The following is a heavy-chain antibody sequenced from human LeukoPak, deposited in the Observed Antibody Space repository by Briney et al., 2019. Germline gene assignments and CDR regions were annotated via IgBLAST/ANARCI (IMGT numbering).Heavy chain of an antibody. CDR1: GFTFDDYA. V-gene: IGHV3-9*03. D-gene: IGHD3-22*01. J-gene: IGHJ4*02. Sequence: AGGSRRLSCAASGFTFDDYAMHWFRQAPGKGLEGVSGISWNSGRLGYADSVKGRFTISRDKAKNSLYLQMNSLRAEDMALYYCAKEMSQKNYYDCSGFDYWGQGTLVTVSS. CDR3: AKEMSQKNYYDCSGFDY. CDR2: ISWNSGRL.